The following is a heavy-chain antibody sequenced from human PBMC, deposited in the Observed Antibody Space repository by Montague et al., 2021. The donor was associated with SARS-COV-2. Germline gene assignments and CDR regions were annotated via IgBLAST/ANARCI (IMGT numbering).Heavy chain of an antibody. CDR2: ISYSGST. CDR3: ANFRRTQLLFGTLYYGMDV. Sequence: SETLSLTCTVSGGSISSYYWSWIWQPQARGLQWIGYISYSGSTNYNPSLKSRVTITVDTSKNHFTLRLSSVTAADAAVYYCANFRRTQLLFGTLYYGMDVWGQGTTVTVSS. V-gene: IGHV4-59*01. CDR1: GGSISSYY. J-gene: IGHJ6*02. D-gene: IGHD2-2*01.